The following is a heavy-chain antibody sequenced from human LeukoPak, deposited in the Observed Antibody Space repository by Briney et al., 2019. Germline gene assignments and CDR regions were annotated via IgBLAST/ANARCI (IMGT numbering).Heavy chain of an antibody. J-gene: IGHJ4*02. CDR1: GFTFSSYG. CDR2: IRYDGSNK. Sequence: GGSLRLSCAASGFTFSSYGMHWVRQAPGKGLEWVAFIRYDGSNKYYADSVKGRFTISRDNSKNTLYLQMNSLRAEDTAVYYCAKENTVVTRFSGYYFDYWGQGTLVTVPS. D-gene: IGHD4-23*01. V-gene: IGHV3-30*02. CDR3: AKENTVVTRFSGYYFDY.